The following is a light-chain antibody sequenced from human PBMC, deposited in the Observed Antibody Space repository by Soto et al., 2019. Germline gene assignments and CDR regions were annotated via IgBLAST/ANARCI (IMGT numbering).Light chain of an antibody. J-gene: IGKJ5*01. Sequence: GDRVTITCRASQDIRNSLGWYQQKPGKAPKRLIYAVSSLQSGVPSRFSGSGSGTDFTLTISSLQPEDFATYYCQQSYSTPPITFGQGTRLEIK. CDR1: QDIRNS. CDR2: AVS. V-gene: IGKV1-17*01. CDR3: QQSYSTPPIT.